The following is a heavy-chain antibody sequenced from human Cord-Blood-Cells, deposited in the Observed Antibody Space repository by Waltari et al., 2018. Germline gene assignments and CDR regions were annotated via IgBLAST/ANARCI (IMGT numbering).Heavy chain of an antibody. D-gene: IGHD7-27*01. CDR1: GYTFTGYY. CDR3: ARDARNWGSGMDYYYGMDV. CDR2: INPNSGGT. Sequence: QVQLVQSGAEVKKPGASVKVSCKASGYTFTGYYMHWVRQAPGQGLEWMGWINPNSGGTNYAQKFQGWVTMTRDTSISTAYMELSRLRSDDTAVYYCARDARNWGSGMDYYYGMDVWGQGTTVTVSS. J-gene: IGHJ6*02. V-gene: IGHV1-2*04.